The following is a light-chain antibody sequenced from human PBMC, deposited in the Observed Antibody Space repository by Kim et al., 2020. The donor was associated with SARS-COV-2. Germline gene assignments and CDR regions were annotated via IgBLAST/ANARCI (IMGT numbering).Light chain of an antibody. J-gene: IGLJ1*01. CDR2: DNN. CDR1: SSNIGNNY. CDR3: GTWDSSLSAGYV. V-gene: IGLV1-51*01. Sequence: QKVNISCSGSSSNIGNNYVSWYQQLPGTAPKLLIYDNNKRPSGIPDRFSGSKSGTSATLGITGLQTGDEADYYCGTWDSSLSAGYVFGTGTKVTVL.